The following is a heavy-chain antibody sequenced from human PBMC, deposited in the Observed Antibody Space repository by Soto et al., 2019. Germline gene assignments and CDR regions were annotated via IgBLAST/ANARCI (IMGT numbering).Heavy chain of an antibody. V-gene: IGHV1-18*01. J-gene: IGHJ4*02. D-gene: IGHD3-3*02. CDR2: ISAYNGNT. CDR1: GYTFTNYG. Sequence: ASVKVSCKASGYTFTNYGISWVRQAPGQGLEWMGWISAYNGNTNYAQRLQGRVTMTTDTSTSKAYMELRSLRSDDTAVYYCARGFSTFTFDYWGQGALVTVSS. CDR3: ARGFSTFTFDY.